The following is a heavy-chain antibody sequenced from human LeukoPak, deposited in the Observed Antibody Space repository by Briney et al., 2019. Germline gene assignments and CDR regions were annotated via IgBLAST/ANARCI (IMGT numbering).Heavy chain of an antibody. CDR3: ARGRDSSGWYFNAFDI. D-gene: IGHD6-19*01. V-gene: IGHV1-8*01. CDR2: MNPNSGNT. Sequence: ASVKVSCKASGYTFTSYDIDWVRQATGQGLEWMGWMNPNSGNTGYAQKFQGRVTMTRNTSISTAYMELSSLRSEDTAVYYCARGRDSSGWYFNAFDIWGQGTMVTVSS. CDR1: GYTFTSYD. J-gene: IGHJ3*02.